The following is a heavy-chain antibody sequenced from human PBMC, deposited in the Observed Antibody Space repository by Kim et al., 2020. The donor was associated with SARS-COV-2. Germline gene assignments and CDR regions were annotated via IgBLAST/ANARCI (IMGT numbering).Heavy chain of an antibody. V-gene: IGHV4-34*01. J-gene: IGHJ4*02. Sequence: SETLSLTCAVYGGSFSGYYWSWIRQPPGKGLEWIGEINHSGSTNYNPSLKSRVTISVDTSKNQFSLKLSSVTAADTAVYYCARGGRVTVGSGSYYKLFDYWGQGTLVTVSS. D-gene: IGHD3-10*01. CDR1: GGSFSGYY. CDR2: INHSGST. CDR3: ARGGRVTVGSGSYYKLFDY.